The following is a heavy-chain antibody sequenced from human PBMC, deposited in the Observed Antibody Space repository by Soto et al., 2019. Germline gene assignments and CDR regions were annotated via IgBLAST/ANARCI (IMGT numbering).Heavy chain of an antibody. Sequence: QVQLVQSGAEVKKPGASVQVSCKASGYTFTGYYMHWVRQAPGQGREWMGWINPNSGVTNYAQRFQGWVTMTRDTSISTAYMELSRLRSDDTAVYYCARDRGYDCSGYYGGVDYWGQGTLVTVCS. V-gene: IGHV1-2*04. CDR2: INPNSGVT. J-gene: IGHJ4*02. CDR1: GYTFTGYY. CDR3: ARDRGYDCSGYYGGVDY. D-gene: IGHD3-22*01.